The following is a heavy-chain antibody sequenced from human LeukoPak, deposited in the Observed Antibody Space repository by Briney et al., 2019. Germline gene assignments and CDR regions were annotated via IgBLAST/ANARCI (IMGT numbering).Heavy chain of an antibody. CDR1: GASLSRYY. V-gene: IGHV4-59*08. CDR2: IYYSGSS. Sequence: SETLSLTCTVSGASLSRYYWSWIRQPPGKGLEGIGYIYYSGSSPYSPSPQSRVTISVDTSKNPFSLRLSSVTAADTAVYYCASGGGWELPYNFDYWGQGTLVTVSS. J-gene: IGHJ4*02. D-gene: IGHD1-26*01. CDR3: ASGGGWELPYNFDY.